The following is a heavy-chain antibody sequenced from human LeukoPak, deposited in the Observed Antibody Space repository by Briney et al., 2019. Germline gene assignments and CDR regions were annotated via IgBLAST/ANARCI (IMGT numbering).Heavy chain of an antibody. J-gene: IGHJ4*02. CDR1: GFTFSRYA. CDR2: ISGSGGST. CDR3: ARKYSSGWYVYYFDY. V-gene: IGHV3-23*01. D-gene: IGHD6-19*01. Sequence: SLRLSCAASGFTFSRYAMSWVRQAPGEGLGWVSAISGSGGSTYYADSVKGRFTISRDNSKNTLYLQMNSLRAEDTAVYYCARKYSSGWYVYYFDYWGQGTLVTVSS.